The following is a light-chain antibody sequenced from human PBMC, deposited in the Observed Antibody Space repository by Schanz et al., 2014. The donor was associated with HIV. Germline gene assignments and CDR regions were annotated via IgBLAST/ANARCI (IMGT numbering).Light chain of an antibody. Sequence: QSVLTQPPSASGTPGQRVTISCSGSRSNIATNTVNWYQQLPGTAPKLLIYNTDQQPSGVPDRFSGSKSGTSASLAISGLQSEDEADYHCAAWDDSLNGWVFGGGTKLTVL. J-gene: IGLJ3*02. CDR1: RSNIATNT. CDR3: AAWDDSLNGWV. V-gene: IGLV1-44*01. CDR2: NTD.